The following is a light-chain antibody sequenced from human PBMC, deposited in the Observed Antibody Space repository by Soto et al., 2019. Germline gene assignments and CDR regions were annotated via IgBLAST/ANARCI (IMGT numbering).Light chain of an antibody. V-gene: IGKV1-5*03. J-gene: IGKJ2*01. CDR2: KAS. CDR1: QSISNW. Sequence: DIQMTQSPSTLSASVGDRVTITCRASQSISNWLAWYQQKPGKAPKLLIYKASSLESGVPSRFSGSGSETEFTLTINSLQPDDFATYYCQQYDSYTYTFGQGTKLEIK. CDR3: QQYDSYTYT.